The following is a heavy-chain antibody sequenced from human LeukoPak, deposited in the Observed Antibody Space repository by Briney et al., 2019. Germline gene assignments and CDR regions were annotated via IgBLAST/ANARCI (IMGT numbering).Heavy chain of an antibody. CDR2: IYYSGST. D-gene: IGHD3-10*01. CDR1: GASISSGGYY. J-gene: IGHJ4*02. V-gene: IGHV4-31*03. Sequence: PSQTLSLTCTVSGASISSGGYYWSWIRQHPGKGLEWPGYIYYSGSTYYNPSLKSRVNISLDTSKNQFSLKLSSVTAADTAVYYCARDLSGVISYWGQGTLVTVSS. CDR3: ARDLSGVISY.